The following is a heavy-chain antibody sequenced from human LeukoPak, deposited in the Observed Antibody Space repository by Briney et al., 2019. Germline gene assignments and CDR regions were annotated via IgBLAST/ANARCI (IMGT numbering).Heavy chain of an antibody. CDR1: GVSISSYY. V-gene: IGHV4-59*01. Sequence: PSETLSLTCTVSGVSISSYYWSWIRQPPGKGLEWIGYIYYSWSTNYNPSLNSRVTISVDTSKNQFSLKLSSVTAADPAVYYCARSYYYDSSGYYSALAPYFDYWGQGTLVTVSS. CDR2: IYYSWST. J-gene: IGHJ4*02. D-gene: IGHD3-22*01. CDR3: ARSYYYDSSGYYSALAPYFDY.